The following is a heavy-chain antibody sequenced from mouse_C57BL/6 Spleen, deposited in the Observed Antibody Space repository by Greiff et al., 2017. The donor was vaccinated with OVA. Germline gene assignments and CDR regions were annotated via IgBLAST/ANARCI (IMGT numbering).Heavy chain of an antibody. Sequence: QVQLKQPGAELVMPGASVKLSCKASGYTFTSYWMHWVKQRPGQGLEWIGEIDPSDSYTNYNQKFKGKSTLTVDKSSSTAYMQLSSLTSEDSAVYYCARSDYYGSRGYYFDYWGQGTTLTVSS. CDR1: GYTFTSYW. CDR2: IDPSDSYT. CDR3: ARSDYYGSRGYYFDY. V-gene: IGHV1-69*01. J-gene: IGHJ2*01. D-gene: IGHD1-1*01.